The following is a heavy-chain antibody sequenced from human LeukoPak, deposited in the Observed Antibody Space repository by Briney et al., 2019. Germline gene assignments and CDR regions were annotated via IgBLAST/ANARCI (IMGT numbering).Heavy chain of an antibody. CDR1: GFTFSIYA. CDR2: ISGSGGGT. Sequence: GGSLRLSCAASGFTFSIYAMTWARQAPGKGLEWVSTISGSGGGTFYADSVKGRFTISRDNSKNTLYLQMNSLRAGDTAVYYCAKIRYGGDSGLDYWGQGTLVTVSS. CDR3: AKIRYGGDSGLDY. V-gene: IGHV3-23*01. D-gene: IGHD2-21*01. J-gene: IGHJ4*02.